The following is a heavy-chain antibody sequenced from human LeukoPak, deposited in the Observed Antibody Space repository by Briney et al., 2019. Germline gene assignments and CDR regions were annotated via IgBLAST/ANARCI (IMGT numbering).Heavy chain of an antibody. J-gene: IGHJ4*02. CDR3: ATAPYDSIVIFDY. D-gene: IGHD3-22*01. CDR2: ISWDGDST. CDR1: GFTFDDYA. V-gene: IGHV3-43D*03. Sequence: GGSLRRSCAASGFTFDDYAMHWVRHAPGKGLECVSLISWDGDSTYYSDSVKGRFTISRDDNKNSLYLQMNSLRTEDTALYYCATAPYDSIVIFDYWGQGTLVTVSS.